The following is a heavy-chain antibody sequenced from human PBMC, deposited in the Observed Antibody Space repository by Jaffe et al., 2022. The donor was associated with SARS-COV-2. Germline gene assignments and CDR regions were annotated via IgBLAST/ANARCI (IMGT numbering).Heavy chain of an antibody. CDR3: ARGGNYHDSVDYGY. CDR2: INPSAAST. V-gene: IGHV1-46*04. J-gene: IGHJ4*02. D-gene: IGHD3-22*01. Sequence: QVQLVQSGAEVKKPGASVKVSCKASGYTFISYYIHWVRQAPGQGLEWMGIINPSAASTTYAQKLQGRVTMTRDTSTSTVYMELSSLKSEDTAVYYCARGGNYHDSVDYGYWGQGTLVTVSS. CDR1: GYTFISYY.